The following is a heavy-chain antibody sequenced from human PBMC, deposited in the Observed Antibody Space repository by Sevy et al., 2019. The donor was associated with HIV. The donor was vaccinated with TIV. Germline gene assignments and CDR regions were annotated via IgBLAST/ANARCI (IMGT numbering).Heavy chain of an antibody. D-gene: IGHD5-12*01. Sequence: SETLSLTCTVSGGSVSSGSYYWSWIRQPPGKGLEWIGYIYYSGSTNHNPSLKRRVTISVDTSKNRFSRKLNSVTAADTAVYYCARVRGGYSGFGGFDYWGQGTLVTVSS. J-gene: IGHJ4*02. V-gene: IGHV4-61*01. CDR1: GGSVSSGSYY. CDR3: ARVRGGYSGFGGFDY. CDR2: IYYSGST.